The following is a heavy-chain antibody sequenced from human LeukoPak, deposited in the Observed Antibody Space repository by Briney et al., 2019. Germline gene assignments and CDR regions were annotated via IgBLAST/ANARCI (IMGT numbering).Heavy chain of an antibody. J-gene: IGHJ4*02. Sequence: GGSLRLSCAASGFTFSTYSINWVRQAPGKGLEWVSYISSSSSSIIYYADSVKGRFTISRDNSKNTLYLQMNSLRAEDTAVYYCAKESRFLTNFDYWGQGTLVTVSS. CDR3: AKESRFLTNFDY. CDR2: ISSSSSSII. V-gene: IGHV3-48*01. D-gene: IGHD3-3*01. CDR1: GFTFSTYS.